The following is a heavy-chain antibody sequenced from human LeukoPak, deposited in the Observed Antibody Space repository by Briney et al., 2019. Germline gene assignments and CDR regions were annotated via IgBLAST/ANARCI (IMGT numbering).Heavy chain of an antibody. CDR1: GFSFGTYA. Sequence: GGSLRLSCTASGFSFGTYAMHWVRQAPGKGFEWVAVISSDASITIYPDSMRGRSTISRDNSKNTLYLDMNNLRGEDTALYFCARDPIGGRPDYLDYWGQGTLVTVSS. CDR3: ARDPIGGRPDYLDY. D-gene: IGHD3-10*01. J-gene: IGHJ4*02. V-gene: IGHV3-30*01. CDR2: ISSDASIT.